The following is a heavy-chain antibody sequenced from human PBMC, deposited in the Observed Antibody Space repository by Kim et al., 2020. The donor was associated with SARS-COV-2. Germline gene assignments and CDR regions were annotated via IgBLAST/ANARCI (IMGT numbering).Heavy chain of an antibody. CDR3: ARVPAYVSYSSGYFGEGYFDY. CDR2: IYYSGST. Sequence: SETLSLTCTVSGGSISSGGYYWSWIRQHPGKGLEWIGYIYYSGSTYYNPSLKSRVTISVDTSKNQFSLKLSSVTAADTAVYYCARVPAYVSYSSGYFGEGYFDYWGQGTLVTVSS. CDR1: GGSISSGGYY. J-gene: IGHJ4*02. V-gene: IGHV4-31*03. D-gene: IGHD3-22*01.